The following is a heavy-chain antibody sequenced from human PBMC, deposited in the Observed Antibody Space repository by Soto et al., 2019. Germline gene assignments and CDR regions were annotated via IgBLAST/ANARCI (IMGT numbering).Heavy chain of an antibody. CDR3: AKQGDIVVVPNWFDP. D-gene: IGHD2-2*01. CDR1: GFTFSSYA. Sequence: PGGSLRLSCAASGFTFSSYAMSWVRQAPGKGLEWVSAISGSGGSTYYADSVKGRFTISRDNSKNTLYLQMNSLRAEDTAVYYCAKQGDIVVVPNWFDPWGQGTLVTXSS. V-gene: IGHV3-23*01. J-gene: IGHJ5*02. CDR2: ISGSGGST.